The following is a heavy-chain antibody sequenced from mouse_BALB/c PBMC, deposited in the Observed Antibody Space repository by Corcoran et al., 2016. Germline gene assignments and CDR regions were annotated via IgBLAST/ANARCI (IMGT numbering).Heavy chain of an antibody. CDR3: APWVYAMDY. Sequence: EVQLQQSGAELVKPGASVKLSCTGSGFNIKDTYMHWVKQRPEQGLEWIGRIDPANGNTKYDPKFQGKATITADTSSNTAYVQLSSLTSADTAVYYGAPWVYAMDYWGQGTSVTVSS. CDR1: GFNIKDTY. V-gene: IGHV14-3*02. D-gene: IGHD4-1*01. J-gene: IGHJ4*01. CDR2: IDPANGNT.